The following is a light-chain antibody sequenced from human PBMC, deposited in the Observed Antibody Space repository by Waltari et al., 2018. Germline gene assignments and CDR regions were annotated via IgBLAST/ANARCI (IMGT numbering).Light chain of an antibody. CDR3: QQYNSYSPLT. CDR1: QGVNTY. CDR2: DAS. V-gene: IGKV1-5*01. Sequence: DIQLTQSPSSLSAFVGDRVTITCRASQGVNTYLAWYQEKPGKAPKLLIYDASSLESGVPSRFSGSGSGTEFTLTISSLQPDDFATYYCQQYNSYSPLTFGGGTKVEIK. J-gene: IGKJ4*01.